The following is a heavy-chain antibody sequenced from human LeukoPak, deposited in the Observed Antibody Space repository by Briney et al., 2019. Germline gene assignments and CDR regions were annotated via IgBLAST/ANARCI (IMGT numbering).Heavy chain of an antibody. Sequence: PGGSLRHSCVVSGFTFSSYWMHWVRQAPGKGLVWVSRLSPDGGTIDYSDPVRGRFTISRDNAKDTLYLQMNSLRVDDTAVYYCATAGQWRFDSWGLGTLVTVSS. CDR3: ATAGQWRFDS. CDR1: GFTFSSYW. CDR2: LSPDGGTI. D-gene: IGHD6-19*01. V-gene: IGHV3-74*01. J-gene: IGHJ4*02.